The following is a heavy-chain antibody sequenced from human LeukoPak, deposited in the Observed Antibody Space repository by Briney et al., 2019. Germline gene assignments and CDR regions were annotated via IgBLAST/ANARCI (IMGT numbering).Heavy chain of an antibody. J-gene: IGHJ4*02. Sequence: PGGSLRLSCAASGFTFSSYWMSWVRQAPGKGLEWVASIKHDGSEKYYVDSERGRFTISRDSAKNSLYLQMNSLRAEDTAVYYCARDQNYDRTTDWGQGTLVTVSS. V-gene: IGHV3-7*03. CDR3: ARDQNYDRTTD. CDR1: GFTFSSYW. CDR2: IKHDGSEK. D-gene: IGHD3-22*01.